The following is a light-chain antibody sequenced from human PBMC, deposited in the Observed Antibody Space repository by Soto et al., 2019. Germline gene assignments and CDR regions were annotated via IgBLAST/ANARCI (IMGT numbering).Light chain of an antibody. V-gene: IGKV1-5*01. CDR2: DAS. Sequence: DIQMNQSPSTLPASVGDRVTITCRASQSISNWLAWYQQKPGKAPKLLIYDASSLEGGVPSRFSGSGSGTEFTLTISSLQPDDFATYYCQQYNSYSRTFGGGTKVDIK. CDR3: QQYNSYSRT. J-gene: IGKJ4*01. CDR1: QSISNW.